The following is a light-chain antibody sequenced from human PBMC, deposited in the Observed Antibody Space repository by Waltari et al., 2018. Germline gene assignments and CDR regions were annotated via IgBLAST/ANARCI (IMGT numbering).Light chain of an antibody. V-gene: IGKV3D-11*01. CDR3: QQYDRWPLT. J-gene: IGKJ4*01. CDR1: QGVSNF. Sequence: VVLTQSPATLSLSPGERATLSCRASQGVSNFLAGFQQKPGQSPRLLVYDVSTRATGIPSRFSGSGPGPEFILTINSLEPEDFAVYYCQQYDRWPLTFGGGTKLEIK. CDR2: DVS.